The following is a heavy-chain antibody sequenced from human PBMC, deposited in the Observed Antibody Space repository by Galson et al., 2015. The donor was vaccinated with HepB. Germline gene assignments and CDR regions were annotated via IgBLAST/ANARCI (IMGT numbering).Heavy chain of an antibody. CDR1: GFTFSSYA. Sequence: SLRLSCAASGFTFSSYAMSWVRQAPGKGLEWVSAIGGSGGSTYYADSVKGRFTISRDNSKNTLYLQMNSLRAEDTAVYYCAKDRDRDRYYYGSGSYYNALLDYWGQGTLVTVSS. D-gene: IGHD3-10*01. CDR2: IGGSGGST. CDR3: AKDRDRDRYYYGSGSYYNALLDY. J-gene: IGHJ4*02. V-gene: IGHV3-23*01.